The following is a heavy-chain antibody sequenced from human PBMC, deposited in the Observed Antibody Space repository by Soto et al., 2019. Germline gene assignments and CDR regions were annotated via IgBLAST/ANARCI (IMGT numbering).Heavy chain of an antibody. J-gene: IGHJ6*02. CDR3: ARSRHGSASYIHFYSGLGV. CDR1: GFTFISYA. Sequence: QVQLVESGGGVVQPGRSLRLSCAASGFTFISYAMHWVRQAPGKGLEWVAVISFDGSTEYYADSVKGRFTISRDNSKKKVYLQKISLRSEDTSVYYCARSRHGSASYIHFYSGLGVWGQGTTVTRSS. CDR2: ISFDGSTE. D-gene: IGHD3-10*01. V-gene: IGHV3-30-3*01.